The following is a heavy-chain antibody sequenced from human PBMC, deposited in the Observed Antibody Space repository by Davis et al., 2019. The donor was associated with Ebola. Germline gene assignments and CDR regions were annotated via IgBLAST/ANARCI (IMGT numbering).Heavy chain of an antibody. CDR2: ISGSTRTI. D-gene: IGHD3-10*01. CDR3: AKDRQYGSGMYYNPPYYYYAMDV. J-gene: IGHJ6*02. CDR1: GFSFSDYS. V-gene: IGHV3-48*02. Sequence: PGGSLRLSCAASGFSFSDYSLNWVRQAPGKGLEWLSYISGSTRTIFYADSVKGRFTISRDNSKNSLFLQMNSLRDGDTGVYYCAKDRQYGSGMYYNPPYYYYAMDVWGQGTTVTVSS.